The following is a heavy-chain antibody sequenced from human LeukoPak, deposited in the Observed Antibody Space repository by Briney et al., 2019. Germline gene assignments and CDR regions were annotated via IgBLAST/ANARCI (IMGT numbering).Heavy chain of an antibody. CDR3: AGAYGYNYFHY. V-gene: IGHV3-7*04. D-gene: IGHD5-12*01. CDR1: GFSFSGYW. CDR2: IKQDGTEK. Sequence: PGGSLRLSCAASGFSFSGYWMSWVRQAPGKGLEWVANIKQDGTEKNYADSVRGRFTISRDNARNSLYLQMNSVRAEDTAMYYCAGAYGYNYFHYWGQGTLVTVSS. J-gene: IGHJ4*02.